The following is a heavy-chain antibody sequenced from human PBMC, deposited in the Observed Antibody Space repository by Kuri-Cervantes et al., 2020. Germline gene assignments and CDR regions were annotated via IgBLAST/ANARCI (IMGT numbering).Heavy chain of an antibody. CDR3: AKTGGSTVTTRYLDV. D-gene: IGHD4-17*01. J-gene: IGHJ6*03. V-gene: IGHV3-23*01. CDR1: GFTFSSYG. CDR2: ISGSGAST. Sequence: GESLKISCAASGFTFSSYGMNWVRQAPGKGLEWVSAISGSGASTSYADSVKGRFTISRDDSKNTLYLQMNSLRAGDTAVYYCAKTGGSTVTTRYLDVWGKGTTVTVSS.